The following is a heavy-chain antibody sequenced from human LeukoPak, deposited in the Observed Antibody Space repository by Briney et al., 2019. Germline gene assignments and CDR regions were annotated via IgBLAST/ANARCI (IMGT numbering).Heavy chain of an antibody. CDR2: IKLDGSEK. CDR1: GFTFGKYW. V-gene: IGHV3-7*03. Sequence: GGSLRLSCVASGFTFGKYWMSWVRQAPGKGLEWVANIKLDGSEKNYVDSVKGRFTISRDNTKNSLYLQMNSLIAEDTAVFYCARDQYDTWSRRGNFDSWGQGTLVIVSS. D-gene: IGHD3-3*01. CDR3: ARDQYDTWSRRGNFDS. J-gene: IGHJ4*02.